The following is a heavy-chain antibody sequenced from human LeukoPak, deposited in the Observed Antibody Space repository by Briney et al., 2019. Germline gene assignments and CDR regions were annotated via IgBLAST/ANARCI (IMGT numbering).Heavy chain of an antibody. J-gene: IGHJ4*02. Sequence: SQTLSLTCTVSGGSISSGDYYWSWIRQPPGKGLEWIGYIYYSGSTYYNPSLKSRVTISVDTSKNQFSLKLSSVTAADTAVYYCARVSFTYYCDSSGYYYFDYWGQGTLVTVSS. CDR3: ARVSFTYYCDSSGYYYFDY. V-gene: IGHV4-30-4*01. CDR1: GGSISSGDYY. D-gene: IGHD3-22*01. CDR2: IYYSGST.